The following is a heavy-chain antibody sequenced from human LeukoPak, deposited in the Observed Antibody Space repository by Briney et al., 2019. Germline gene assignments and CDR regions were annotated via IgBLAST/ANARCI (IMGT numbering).Heavy chain of an antibody. V-gene: IGHV3-21*01. CDR3: ARGGSGCHQALYYFDY. Sequence: GGSLRLSCAASGFTFSSYAMSWVRQAPGKRLEWVSSISSSSSYIYYADSVKGRFTISRDNAKNSLYLQMNSLRAEDTAVYYCARGGSGCHQALYYFDYWGQGTLVTVSS. CDR1: GFTFSSYA. CDR2: ISSSSSYI. D-gene: IGHD3-22*01. J-gene: IGHJ4*02.